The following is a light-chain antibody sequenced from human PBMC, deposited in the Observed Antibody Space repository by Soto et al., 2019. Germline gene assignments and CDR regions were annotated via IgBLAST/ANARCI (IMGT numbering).Light chain of an antibody. CDR2: RTS. CDR3: QQYNNWPRAT. V-gene: IGKV3-15*01. J-gene: IGKJ4*01. CDR1: QSFSSN. Sequence: EIVMTQSPGTLSVSPGDTATLSCRASQSFSSNLAWYQQKPGQAPRLLMFRTSSRATGFPARFSGSGSGTEFNLTISSLQSEDFGVYYCQQYNNWPRATFGGGTKVDIK.